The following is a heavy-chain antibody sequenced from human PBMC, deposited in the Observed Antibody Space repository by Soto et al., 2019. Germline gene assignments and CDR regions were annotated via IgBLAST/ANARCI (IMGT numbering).Heavy chain of an antibody. Sequence: QITLKESGPPLVKPTQTLTLTCTFSGFSLSTSGVGVGWIRQPPGKALEWLALIYWDDDKRYSPSLKSRLTITKDTSKNQVVLTMTNMDPVDTATYYCAHRPPYSSSWYNFDYWGQGTLVTVSS. J-gene: IGHJ4*02. CDR3: AHRPPYSSSWYNFDY. CDR1: GFSLSTSGVG. D-gene: IGHD6-13*01. V-gene: IGHV2-5*02. CDR2: IYWDDDK.